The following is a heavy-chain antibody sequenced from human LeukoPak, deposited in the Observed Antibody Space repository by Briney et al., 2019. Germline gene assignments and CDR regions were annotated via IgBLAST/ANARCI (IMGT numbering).Heavy chain of an antibody. Sequence: SETLSLTCTDSGGSISSYYWSWIRQPAWKGLEWIGRIYTSGSTNYNPSLKSRVTMSVDTSKNQFSLKLSSVTAADTAVYYCASSSDYYYYMDVWGKGTTVTVSS. CDR2: IYTSGST. D-gene: IGHD6-6*01. V-gene: IGHV4-4*07. J-gene: IGHJ6*03. CDR1: GGSISSYY. CDR3: ASSSDYYYYMDV.